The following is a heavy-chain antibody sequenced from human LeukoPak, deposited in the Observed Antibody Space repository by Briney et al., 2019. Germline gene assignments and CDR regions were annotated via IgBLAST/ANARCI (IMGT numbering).Heavy chain of an antibody. J-gene: IGHJ4*02. Sequence: PSETLSLTWTVSGGSISSYYWSWIRQPPGKGLEWIGYIYYSGSTNYNPSLKSRVTISVDTSKNQFSLKLSSVTAADTAVYYCARGSTIFGVVIWGQGTLVTVSS. CDR1: GGSISSYY. V-gene: IGHV4-59*01. D-gene: IGHD3-3*01. CDR3: ARGSTIFGVVI. CDR2: IYYSGST.